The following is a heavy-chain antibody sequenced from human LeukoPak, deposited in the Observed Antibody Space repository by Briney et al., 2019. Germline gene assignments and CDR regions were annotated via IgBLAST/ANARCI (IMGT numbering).Heavy chain of an antibody. CDR2: ISDSGDNT. CDR3: VRDGEGVAISVNYWFDP. V-gene: IGHV3-23*01. D-gene: IGHD3-10*01. Sequence: GGSLRLSCAASGFTFNGYAMNWVRQAPGKGLEWVSAISDSGDNTYYADSVRGRFTISRDNSMNTLYLQMNTLRAENTAVYYCVRDGEGVAISVNYWFDPWGQGTLVTVSS. J-gene: IGHJ5*02. CDR1: GFTFNGYA.